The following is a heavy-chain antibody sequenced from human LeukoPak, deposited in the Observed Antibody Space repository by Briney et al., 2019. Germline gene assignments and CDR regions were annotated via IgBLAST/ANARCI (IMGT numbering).Heavy chain of an antibody. V-gene: IGHV4-4*09. CDR2: VYRSGNT. CDR1: GDSISSDY. J-gene: IGHJ1*01. CDR3: AGRGQRYFRD. Sequence: PSETLSLTCTVSGDSISSDYWSWIRQPPGRGLERIGYVYRSGNTDYNPSLMRRLTISLDTSKNQLSLNLTSVTAADTAVYYCAGRGQRYFRDWGQGTLVTVSS.